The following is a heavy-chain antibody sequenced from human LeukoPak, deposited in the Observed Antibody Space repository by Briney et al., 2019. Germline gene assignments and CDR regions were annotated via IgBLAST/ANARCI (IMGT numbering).Heavy chain of an antibody. D-gene: IGHD5-18*01. V-gene: IGHV4-4*08. CDR3: AREGGGYSYGYDY. CDR1: GGSISSYY. Sequence: SETLSLTCTVSGGSISSYYWGWIRQPPGKGLEYIGYIYNGGAPNYNPSLKSRVTISGDTSKNQFSLRLTSVTAADTAVYYCAREGGGYSYGYDYWGQGTLVTVSS. CDR2: IYNGGAP. J-gene: IGHJ4*02.